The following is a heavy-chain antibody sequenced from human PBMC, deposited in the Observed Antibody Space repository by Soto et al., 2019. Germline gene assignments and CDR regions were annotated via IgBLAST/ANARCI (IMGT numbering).Heavy chain of an antibody. J-gene: IGHJ4*02. CDR1: GFTFSRYG. CDR3: AKEDLFHPFDY. V-gene: IGHV3-30*18. CDR2: TSYDGSNK. Sequence: QVQLVESGGGVVQPGRSLRLSCAASGFTFSRYGMHWVRQAPGKGLEWLALTSYDGSNKFYADSVKGRFTISRDNSENTLYLQMNGLRVEDTAMYYCAKEDLFHPFDYWGQGTLVTVSS. D-gene: IGHD3-10*01.